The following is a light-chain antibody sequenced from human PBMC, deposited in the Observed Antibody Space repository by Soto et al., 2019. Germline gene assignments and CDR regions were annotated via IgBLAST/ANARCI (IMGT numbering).Light chain of an antibody. J-gene: IGKJ1*01. V-gene: IGKV1-27*01. CDR1: QGISNY. CDR3: QKYDSAPWT. Sequence: DIAMTQSPSSLSASVGDRVTITCRASQGISNYLAWYQQRRGKVPKLLIYAASTLQSGVPSRFSGSGSGTDFTLTISSLQPEDVATYYCQKYDSAPWTFGQGTEVEIK. CDR2: AAS.